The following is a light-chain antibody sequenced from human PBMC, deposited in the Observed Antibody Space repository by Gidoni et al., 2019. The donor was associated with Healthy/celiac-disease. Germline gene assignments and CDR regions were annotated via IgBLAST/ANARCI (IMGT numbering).Light chain of an antibody. Sequence: SYELTQPPSVSVSPGQTASITCSGDKLGDKYACWYQQKPGQSPVLVIYQDSKRPSGFPERFSGSNSGNTATLTISGTQAMDEADYYCQAWDSSTVVFGGGTTLTVL. J-gene: IGLJ2*01. CDR3: QAWDSSTVV. CDR2: QDS. V-gene: IGLV3-1*01. CDR1: KLGDKY.